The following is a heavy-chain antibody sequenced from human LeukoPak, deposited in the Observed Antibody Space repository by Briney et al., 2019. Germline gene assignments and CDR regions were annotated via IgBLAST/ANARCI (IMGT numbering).Heavy chain of an antibody. Sequence: SETLSLTCIVSGGSISRSTYYWGWIRQPPGKGLEWIGSIHYSGNTYYNPSLKSRITISVDTSKNQFSLKLSSVTAADTAVYYCARARFPAYGSGSYNWFDPWGQGTLVTVSS. CDR3: ARARFPAYGSGSYNWFDP. CDR2: IHYSGNT. CDR1: GGSISRSTYY. J-gene: IGHJ5*02. D-gene: IGHD3-10*01. V-gene: IGHV4-39*07.